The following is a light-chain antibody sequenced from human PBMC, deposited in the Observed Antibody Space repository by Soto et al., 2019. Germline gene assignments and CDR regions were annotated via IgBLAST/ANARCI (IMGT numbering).Light chain of an antibody. V-gene: IGKV1-39*01. J-gene: IGKJ5*01. CDR1: QSISTY. Sequence: DIQMPQSPSSLSSSVVPRVTITCRASQSISTYLNWYQKKPGKAPNLLIYDASRLQSGVPSRFSGSGGGTDFTLSISSVQPEDFATYFCQQSYRDPITFGQGTRLEIK. CDR2: DAS. CDR3: QQSYRDPIT.